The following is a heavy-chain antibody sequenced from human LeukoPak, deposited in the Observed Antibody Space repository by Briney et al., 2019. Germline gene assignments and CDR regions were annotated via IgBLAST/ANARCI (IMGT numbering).Heavy chain of an antibody. D-gene: IGHD6-6*01. Sequence: GESLKISCKGSGYSFTSYWIGWVRQMPGKGLEWMGIIYPGDSDTRYSPSFQGQVTISADKSISTAYLQWSSLKASDTAMYYCARHPVPSVAARPEGWFDPWGQGTLVPVSS. CDR3: ARHPVPSVAARPEGWFDP. J-gene: IGHJ5*02. CDR2: IYPGDSDT. CDR1: GYSFTSYW. V-gene: IGHV5-51*01.